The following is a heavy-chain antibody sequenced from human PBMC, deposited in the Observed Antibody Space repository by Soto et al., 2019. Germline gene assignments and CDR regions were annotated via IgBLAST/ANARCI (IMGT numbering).Heavy chain of an antibody. Sequence: QVQLVESGGGVVQPGRSLRLSCAASGFTFSSYGMHWVRQAPGKALEWVAVIWYDGSNKYYADSVKGRFTISRDNSKNTLYLQMNSLRAEDTAVYYCARALLWFGELFLEAFDIWGQGTMVTVSS. D-gene: IGHD3-10*01. V-gene: IGHV3-33*01. CDR2: IWYDGSNK. CDR1: GFTFSSYG. CDR3: ARALLWFGELFLEAFDI. J-gene: IGHJ3*02.